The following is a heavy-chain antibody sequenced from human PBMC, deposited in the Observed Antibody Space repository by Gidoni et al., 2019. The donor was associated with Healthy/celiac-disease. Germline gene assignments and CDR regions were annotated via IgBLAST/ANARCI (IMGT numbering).Heavy chain of an antibody. CDR3: ARETSGQQLSPHFDY. CDR1: GFPFSSYS. D-gene: IGHD6-13*01. J-gene: IGHJ4*02. V-gene: IGHV3-21*01. CDR2: ISSSSSYI. Sequence: EVQLVESGGGLVKPGGSLRLSCAASGFPFSSYSMNWVRQAPGKGLEWVSSISSSSSYIYYADSVKGRFTISRDNAKNSLYLQMNSLRAEDTAVYYCARETSGQQLSPHFDYWGQGTLVTVSS.